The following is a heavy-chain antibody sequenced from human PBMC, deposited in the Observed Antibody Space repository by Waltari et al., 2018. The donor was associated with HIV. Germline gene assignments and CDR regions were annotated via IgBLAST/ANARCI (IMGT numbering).Heavy chain of an antibody. CDR2: IYTSDTSGST. CDR3: ARVAAVTEGYFFDY. Sequence: QVQLQESGPGLVKPSETLSLTCTVSGGSISSYYWSWIRQPAGQGLEWIGRIYTSDTSGSTNYNPTRKSRVTMSVDTSKKQFSLNLSSVTAADTAVYYCARVAAVTEGYFFDYWGQGMLVTVSS. CDR1: GGSISSYY. J-gene: IGHJ4*02. V-gene: IGHV4-4*07. D-gene: IGHD6-13*01.